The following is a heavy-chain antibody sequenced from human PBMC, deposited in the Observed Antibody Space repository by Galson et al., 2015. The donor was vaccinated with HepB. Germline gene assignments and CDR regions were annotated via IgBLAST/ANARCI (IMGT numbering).Heavy chain of an antibody. CDR1: GGSISSGGYY. CDR3: ARGNYDILTGYYTAPYNWFDP. Sequence: LSLTCTVSGGSISSGGYYWSWIRQHPGKGLEWIGYIYYSGSTYYNPSLKSRVTISVDTSKNQFSLKLSSVTAADTAVYYCARGNYDILTGYYTAPYNWFDPWGQGTLVTVSS. D-gene: IGHD3-9*01. CDR2: IYYSGST. J-gene: IGHJ5*02. V-gene: IGHV4-31*03.